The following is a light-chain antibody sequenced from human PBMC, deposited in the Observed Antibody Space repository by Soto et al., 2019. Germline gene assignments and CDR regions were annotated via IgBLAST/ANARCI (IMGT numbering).Light chain of an antibody. CDR1: SSDVGGYNY. Sequence: QSALTQPRSVSGSPGQSVTISCTGTSSDVGGYNYVSWYQQHPGKAPKLIIHDVNKRPSGVPDRFSGSKSVNTASLTISGLQAADEADYYCCSYAGSYKFVFGGGTQLTVL. V-gene: IGLV2-11*01. CDR3: CSYAGSYKFV. CDR2: DVN. J-gene: IGLJ7*01.